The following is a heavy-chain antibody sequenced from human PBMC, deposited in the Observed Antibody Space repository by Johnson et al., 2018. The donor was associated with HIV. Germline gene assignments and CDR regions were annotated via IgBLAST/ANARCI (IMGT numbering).Heavy chain of an antibody. D-gene: IGHD3-22*01. J-gene: IGHJ3*02. CDR2: ISYDGSYK. CDR3: ARGFVRISMILVADAFYM. Sequence: QVLLVESGGGVVQPGRSLRLSCAASGFTFSTYGMHWVRQAPGKGLGWVAFISYDGSYKYYADSVKGRFTISRDNSKDTLYLQMNSLRAEDTALYFCARGFVRISMILVADAFYMWGQGTMFTVSS. CDR1: GFTFSTYG. V-gene: IGHV3-30*03.